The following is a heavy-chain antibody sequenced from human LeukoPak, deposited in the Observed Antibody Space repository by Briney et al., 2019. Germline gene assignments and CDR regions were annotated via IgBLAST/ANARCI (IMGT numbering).Heavy chain of an antibody. J-gene: IGHJ4*02. Sequence: GGSLRLSCAASGFTFSSHGMHWVRQAPGKGLEWVAVIWYDGSNKYYADSVKGRFTISRDNSKNTLYLQMNSLRAEDTAVYYCAKDAGAAGDRFDYWGQGTLVTVSS. V-gene: IGHV3-33*06. CDR1: GFTFSSHG. CDR2: IWYDGSNK. D-gene: IGHD7-27*01. CDR3: AKDAGAAGDRFDY.